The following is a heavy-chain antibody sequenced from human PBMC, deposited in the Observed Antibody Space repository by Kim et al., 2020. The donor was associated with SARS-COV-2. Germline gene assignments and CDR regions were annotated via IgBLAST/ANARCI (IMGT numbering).Heavy chain of an antibody. CDR3: EVYYDSSGYFDY. V-gene: IGHV4-39*01. CDR1: GGSISSSSYY. CDR2: IYYSGST. Sequence: SETLSLTCTVSGGSISSSSYYWGWIRQPPGKGLEWIGSIYYSGSTYYNPSLKSRVTISVDTSKNQFSLKLSSVTAADTAVYYCEVYYDSSGYFDYWGQGTLVTVSS. D-gene: IGHD3-22*01. J-gene: IGHJ4*02.